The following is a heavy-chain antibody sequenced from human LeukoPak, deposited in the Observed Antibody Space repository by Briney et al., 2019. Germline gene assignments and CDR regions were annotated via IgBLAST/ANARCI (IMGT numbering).Heavy chain of an antibody. CDR1: GFTFSSYS. CDR2: ISSSSSYI. J-gene: IGHJ5*02. CDR3: ARDRDGYNSQAVWFDP. Sequence: PGGSLRLSCAASGFTFSSYSMNWVRQAPGKGLEWVSSISSSSSYIYYADSVKGRFTISRDNAKNSLYLQMNSLRAEDTAVYYCARDRDGYNSQAVWFDPWGQGTLVTVSS. V-gene: IGHV3-21*01. D-gene: IGHD5-24*01.